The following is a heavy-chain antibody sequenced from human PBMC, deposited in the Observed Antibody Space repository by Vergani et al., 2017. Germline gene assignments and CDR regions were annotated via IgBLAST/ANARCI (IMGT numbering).Heavy chain of an antibody. CDR1: GGSISSYY. CDR2: IYYSGST. J-gene: IGHJ6*02. Sequence: QVQLQESGPGLVKPSETLSLTCTVSGGSISSYYWSWIRQPPGTGLEWIGYIYYSGSTNYNPSLKSRVTISVDTSKNQFSLKLSSVTAADTAVYYCARGGYYGMDVWGQGTTVTVSS. V-gene: IGHV4-59*01. CDR3: ARGGYYGMDV.